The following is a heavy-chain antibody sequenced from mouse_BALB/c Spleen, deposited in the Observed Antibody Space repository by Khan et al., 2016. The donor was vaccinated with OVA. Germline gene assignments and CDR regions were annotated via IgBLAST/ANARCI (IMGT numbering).Heavy chain of an antibody. D-gene: IGHD1-2*01. CDR2: ISPGSGDT. Sequence: QVQLQQSGAELARPGASVKLSCTASGYTFTDYYINWVKQRTGQGLEWIGEISPGSGDTYYNERFMGKATLTADKSSSTAYMQLISLTSEASAVYFCARRNYFGYTFAYWGQGTLVTVSA. CDR1: GYTFTDYY. CDR3: ARRNYFGYTFAY. J-gene: IGHJ3*01. V-gene: IGHV1-77*01.